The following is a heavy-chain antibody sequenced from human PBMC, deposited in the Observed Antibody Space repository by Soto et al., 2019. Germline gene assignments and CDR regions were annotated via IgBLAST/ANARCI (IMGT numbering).Heavy chain of an antibody. V-gene: IGHV2-5*02. CDR1: GFSLSTRGVG. Sequence: QITLKESGPPLVKPTQPLTLTCSFSGFSLSTRGVGVGWIRQPPGKALEGLALIFWDDDKWYSPSPRSRLTITEDTSKNQVVLTMTNMDPVDTATYYCAHRSRGYAYYFDQWGQGSLVTVSS. D-gene: IGHD5-12*01. CDR2: IFWDDDK. J-gene: IGHJ4*02. CDR3: AHRSRGYAYYFDQ.